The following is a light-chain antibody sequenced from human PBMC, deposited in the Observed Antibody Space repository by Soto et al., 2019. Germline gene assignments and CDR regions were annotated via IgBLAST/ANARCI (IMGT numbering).Light chain of an antibody. V-gene: IGLV4-69*01. CDR3: QIWGTGTPYV. Sequence: QLVLTQSPSASASLGASVKLTCTLTSGHSTYAIAWHQQKPERGPRFLMRLNSDGSHKKGDGIPDRFSGSSSGAERYLTISSLQSEDEADYYCQIWGTGTPYVFGTGTKLTVL. J-gene: IGLJ1*01. CDR1: SGHSTYA. CDR2: LNSDGSH.